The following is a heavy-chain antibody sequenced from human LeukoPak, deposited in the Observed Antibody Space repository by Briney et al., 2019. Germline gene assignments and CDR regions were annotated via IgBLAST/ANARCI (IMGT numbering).Heavy chain of an antibody. CDR1: GFSLSSNE. V-gene: IGHV3-7*03. D-gene: IGHD3-16*01. CDR3: ARGGGLDV. J-gene: IGHJ6*02. Sequence: GGSLRLSCAASGFSLSSNEMHWVRQAPGKGLEWVASINHNGNVNYYVDSVKGRFTISRDNAKNSLYLQMSNLRAEDTAVYFCARGGGLDVWGQGATVTVSS. CDR2: INHNGNVN.